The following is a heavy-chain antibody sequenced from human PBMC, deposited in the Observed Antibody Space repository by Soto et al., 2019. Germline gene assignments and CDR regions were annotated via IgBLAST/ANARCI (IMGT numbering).Heavy chain of an antibody. Sequence: SETLSLTCTVSGGSISNHYWIWIRQPPGKGLEWIGYMYYFGSTNYNYNPSLKSRVTISVDTSKNQFSLKLSSVTAADTAVYYCTTDSSFDYWGQGTLVTVSS. V-gene: IGHV4-59*08. J-gene: IGHJ4*02. D-gene: IGHD3-3*01. CDR2: MYYFGSTNY. CDR3: TTDSSFDY. CDR1: GGSISNHY.